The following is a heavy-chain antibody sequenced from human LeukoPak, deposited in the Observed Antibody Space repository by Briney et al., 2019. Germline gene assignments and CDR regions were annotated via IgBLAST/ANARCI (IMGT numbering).Heavy chain of an antibody. J-gene: IGHJ4*02. CDR2: ISYDGSNK. Sequence: GRSLRLSCAASGFTFSSYGMHWLHQPPGKGLEWVAVISYDGSNKYYAVSVKGRFTISRDNSKNTLYLQMNSLRAEDTAVYYCAKDPSAPPDCWGQGTLITVSS. V-gene: IGHV3-30*18. D-gene: IGHD2-21*01. CDR3: AKDPSAPPDC. CDR1: GFTFSSYG.